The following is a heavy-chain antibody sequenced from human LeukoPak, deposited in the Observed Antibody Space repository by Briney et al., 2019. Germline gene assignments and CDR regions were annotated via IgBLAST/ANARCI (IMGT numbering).Heavy chain of an antibody. CDR2: ISSSGSTI. D-gene: IGHD3-22*01. CDR1: GFTFSDYY. V-gene: IGHV3-11*01. CDR3: ARVSPGRMIVALFDY. Sequence: GGSLRLSCAASGFTFSDYYMSWIRQAPGKGLEWVSYISSSGSTIYYADSVKGRFTISRDNAKNSLYLQLNSLRAEDTAVYYCARVSPGRMIVALFDYWGQGTLVTVSS. J-gene: IGHJ4*02.